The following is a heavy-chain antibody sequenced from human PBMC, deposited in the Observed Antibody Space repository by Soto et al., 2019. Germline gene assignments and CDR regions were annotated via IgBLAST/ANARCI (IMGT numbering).Heavy chain of an antibody. J-gene: IGHJ3*02. D-gene: IGHD1-26*01. CDR1: GGPFSGWY. Sequence: SETXSLTCAVYGGPFSGWYWSWIRQSPEKGLEWIGEISHSGSTNYNPSLKSRVTMSVDTSKNQFSLDLSSVTAADTAMYYCARDGRSALAFDMWGQGTMVTVSS. CDR3: ARDGRSALAFDM. V-gene: IGHV4-34*01. CDR2: ISHSGST.